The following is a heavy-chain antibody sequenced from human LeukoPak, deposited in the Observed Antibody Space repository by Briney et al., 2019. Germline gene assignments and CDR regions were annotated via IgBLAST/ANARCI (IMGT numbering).Heavy chain of an antibody. CDR3: ARASSGFLFVIDY. CDR1: GFTLSSYS. D-gene: IGHD6-19*01. V-gene: IGHV3-21*01. Sequence: GGSLRLSCAASGFTLSSYSMNWVRQAPGKGLEWVSSISSSSSYIYYADSVKGRFTVSRDNAKNSLYLQMNSLRAEDTAVYYCARASSGFLFVIDYWGQGTLVTVSS. J-gene: IGHJ4*02. CDR2: ISSSSSYI.